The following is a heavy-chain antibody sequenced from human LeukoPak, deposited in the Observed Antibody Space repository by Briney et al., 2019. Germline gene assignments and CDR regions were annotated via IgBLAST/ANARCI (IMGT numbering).Heavy chain of an antibody. CDR2: ISSSDDGT. Sequence: PGGSLRLSCAASGFSLSSYAMSWVRQAPGKGLEWVSAISSSDDGTCHAGSVRGRFTISRDSSKNTLYLQMNNLRTEDAVIYYCAKAPVTSCRGAFCYPLDSWGQGTLVTVSS. CDR1: GFSLSSYA. V-gene: IGHV3-23*01. D-gene: IGHD2-15*01. J-gene: IGHJ4*02. CDR3: AKAPVTSCRGAFCYPLDS.